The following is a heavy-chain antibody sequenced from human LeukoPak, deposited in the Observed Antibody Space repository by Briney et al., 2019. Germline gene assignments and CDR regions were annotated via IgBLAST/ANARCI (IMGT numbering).Heavy chain of an antibody. Sequence: SETLSLTCTVSGGSISSSSYYWGWIRQPPGKGLEWIGSIYYSGSTYHNPSLNSRVTISVDTSKNRFSLKLSSVTAADTAVYYCATLGSFDYWGQGTLVTVSS. CDR3: ATLGSFDY. CDR1: GGSISSSSYY. J-gene: IGHJ4*02. V-gene: IGHV4-39*07. D-gene: IGHD7-27*01. CDR2: IYYSGST.